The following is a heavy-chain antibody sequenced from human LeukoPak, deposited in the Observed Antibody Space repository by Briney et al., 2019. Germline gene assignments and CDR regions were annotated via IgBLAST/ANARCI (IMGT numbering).Heavy chain of an antibody. CDR1: GFTFSSYS. J-gene: IGHJ4*02. CDR3: ARDAMTTVTFDY. CDR2: ISSSSSYI. Sequence: GGSLRLSRAASGFTFSSYSMNWVRQAPGKGLEWVSSISSSSSYIYYADSVKGRFTISRDNAKNSLYLQMNSLRAEDTAVYYCARDAMTTVTFDYWGQGTLVTVSS. D-gene: IGHD4-17*01. V-gene: IGHV3-21*01.